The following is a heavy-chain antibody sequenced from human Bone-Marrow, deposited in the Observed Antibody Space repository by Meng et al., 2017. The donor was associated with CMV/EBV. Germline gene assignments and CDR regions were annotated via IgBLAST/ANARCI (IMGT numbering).Heavy chain of an antibody. J-gene: IGHJ4*02. CDR1: TFSSEA. Sequence: TFSSEAMSWVRQAQGKGLEWIAEISGSGGSTYNADSMKGRFTISRDNSKNTLYLQMNSLRAEDTAVYYCAKDYEGYCSSTSCRLFDYWGQGTLVTVSS. V-gene: IGHV3-23*01. CDR2: ISGSGGST. CDR3: AKDYEGYCSSTSCRLFDY. D-gene: IGHD2-2*01.